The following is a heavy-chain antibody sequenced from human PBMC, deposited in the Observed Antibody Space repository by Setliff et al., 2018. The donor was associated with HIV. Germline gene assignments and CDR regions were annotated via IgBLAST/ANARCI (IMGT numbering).Heavy chain of an antibody. CDR2: ISTYNGNT. CDR3: ATGLSSTDPSSNS. J-gene: IGHJ4*02. Sequence: ASVKVSCKASGYIFSDYYIHWVRQTPGQGLEWMGWISTYNGNTNYAQKVQGRVTMTTDTSTSTVYMELSSLRSDDTSVYYCATGLSSTDPSSNSWGQGTPVTVSS. V-gene: IGHV1-18*01. CDR1: GYIFSDYY. D-gene: IGHD1-1*01.